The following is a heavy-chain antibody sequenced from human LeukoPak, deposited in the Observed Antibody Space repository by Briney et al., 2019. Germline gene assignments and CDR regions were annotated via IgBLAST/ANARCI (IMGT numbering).Heavy chain of an antibody. D-gene: IGHD6-19*01. Sequence: GGSLRLSCAASGFTFRSYGMSWVRQAPGKGLEWVSAISGSGGSTYYADSVRGRFTISRDNSKNTLHLQLNSLRAEDTAVYYCARVFSGWYGYYFDYWGQGTLVTVSS. V-gene: IGHV3-23*01. CDR3: ARVFSGWYGYYFDY. J-gene: IGHJ4*02. CDR1: GFTFRSYG. CDR2: ISGSGGST.